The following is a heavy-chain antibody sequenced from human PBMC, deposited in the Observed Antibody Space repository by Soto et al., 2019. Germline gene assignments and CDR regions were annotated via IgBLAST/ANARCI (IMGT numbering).Heavy chain of an antibody. D-gene: IGHD5-18*01. CDR3: AQNSYGKYYFDY. V-gene: IGHV1-69*13. CDR2: IIPIFGTA. Sequence: SAKVCCKASRGTFSSYAISWVRQATGQGLEWMGGIIPIFGTANYAQKFQGRVTITADESTSTAYMELSSLRSEDTAVYYCAQNSYGKYYFDYWGQGTLVTVSS. J-gene: IGHJ4*02. CDR1: RGTFSSYA.